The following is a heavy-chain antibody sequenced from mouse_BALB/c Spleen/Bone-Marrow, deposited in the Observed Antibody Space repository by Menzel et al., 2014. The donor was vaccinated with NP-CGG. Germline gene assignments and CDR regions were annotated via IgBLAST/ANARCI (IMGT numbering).Heavy chain of an antibody. J-gene: IGHJ1*01. D-gene: IGHD2-1*01. V-gene: IGHV1S130*01. CDR2: IHPNSGNT. CDR3: AREKIYGNYLWYFDV. Sequence: QVQLQQSGSVLVRPGASVKLSCKASGYTFTSSWMHWAKQRPGQGLEWIGEIHPNSGNTNYNEKFKGKATLTVDTSSSXXXXXXXXXXSEDSAVYYCAREKIYGNYLWYFDVWGAGTTVTVSS. CDR1: GYTFTSSW.